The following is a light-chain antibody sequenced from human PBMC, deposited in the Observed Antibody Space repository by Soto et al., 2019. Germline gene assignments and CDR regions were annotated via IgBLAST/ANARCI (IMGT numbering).Light chain of an antibody. CDR3: QSYDTRLSGSV. Sequence: QPVLTQPPSVSGAPGQKVTISCTGSGSNLGAKYAVHWYQQLPGTAPKLLIYDNINRPSGVPDRFSGSKSDTSASLAITGLQAEDEADYYCQSYDTRLSGSVFGGGTKLTVL. CDR1: GSNLGAKYA. V-gene: IGLV1-40*01. J-gene: IGLJ3*02. CDR2: DNI.